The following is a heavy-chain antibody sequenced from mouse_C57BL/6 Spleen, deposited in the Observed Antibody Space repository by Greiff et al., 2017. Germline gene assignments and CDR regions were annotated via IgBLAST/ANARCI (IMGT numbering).Heavy chain of an antibody. Sequence: EVQLQQSGPELVKPGASVKISCKASGYTFTDYYMNWVKQSHGKSIEWIGDINPNNGGTSYNQKFKGKATLTVDKSSSTAYMELRSLTSEDSAFYYCAYTVVADYYAMDYWGQGTSVTVAS. CDR3: AYTVVADYYAMDY. D-gene: IGHD1-1*01. V-gene: IGHV1-26*01. CDR2: INPNNGGT. CDR1: GYTFTDYY. J-gene: IGHJ4*01.